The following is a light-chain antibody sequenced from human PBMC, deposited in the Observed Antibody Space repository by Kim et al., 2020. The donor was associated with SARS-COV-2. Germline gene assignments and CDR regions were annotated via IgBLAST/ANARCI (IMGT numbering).Light chain of an antibody. CDR3: LLAYSGARV. Sequence: PGGPVTLTCGSSTGAVTSGHYPYWFQQKPGQAPRTLIDDTSNKHSWTPARFSGSLLGGKAALTLSGAQPEDEAEYYCLLAYSGARVFGGGTQLTVL. CDR2: DTS. CDR1: TGAVTSGHY. J-gene: IGLJ3*02. V-gene: IGLV7-46*01.